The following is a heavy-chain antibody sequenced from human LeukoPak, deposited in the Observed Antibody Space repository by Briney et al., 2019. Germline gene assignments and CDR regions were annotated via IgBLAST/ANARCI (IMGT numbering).Heavy chain of an antibody. J-gene: IGHJ6*03. Sequence: GGSLRLSCAASGFPFSTYDMHWVRHATGKGLEWVSAIGTAGDTYYPGSVKGRFTISRENAKNSLYLQMNSLRAGDTAVYYCARIQSSASGGYWGYFLYYMDVWGKGTTVTVSS. CDR2: IGTAGDT. CDR1: GFPFSTYD. V-gene: IGHV3-13*01. CDR3: ARIQSSASGGYWGYFLYYMDV. D-gene: IGHD3-10*01.